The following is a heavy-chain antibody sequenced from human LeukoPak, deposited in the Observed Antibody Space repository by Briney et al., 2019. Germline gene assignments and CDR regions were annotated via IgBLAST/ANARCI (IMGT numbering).Heavy chain of an antibody. Sequence: GGSLRLSCAGSGFTFSDYSMTWLRQAPGKGLEWVSYITSSGSTIYYGDSVKGRFTISRDKAKNSLYLQMNSLRAEDTAVYYCARDPRSDFWSGYPPSLFDYWGQGTLVTVSS. CDR1: GFTFSDYS. D-gene: IGHD3-3*01. V-gene: IGHV3-11*04. J-gene: IGHJ4*02. CDR2: ITSSGSTI. CDR3: ARDPRSDFWSGYPPSLFDY.